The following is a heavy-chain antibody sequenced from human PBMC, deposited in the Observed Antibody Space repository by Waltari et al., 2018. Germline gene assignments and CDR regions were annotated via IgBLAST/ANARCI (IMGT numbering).Heavy chain of an antibody. CDR3: ARDRGRGLYLDS. CDR2: SHRSGGT. V-gene: IGHV4-4*02. D-gene: IGHD2-15*01. J-gene: IGHJ4*02. Sequence: QLQLRESGPGLVKPSGTLSLTCTVSGDSMTSNSWWSWVRQPPGKGLEWIGQSHRSGGTNYNPSLESRVSVSLDTANNQFSLRVTSTTAADTAVYYCARDRGRGLYLDSWGQGTLVTVSP. CDR1: GDSMTSNSW.